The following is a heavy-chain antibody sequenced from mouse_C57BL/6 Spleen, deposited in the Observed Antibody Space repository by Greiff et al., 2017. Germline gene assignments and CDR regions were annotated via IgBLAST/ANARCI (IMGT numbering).Heavy chain of an antibody. V-gene: IGHV5-6*01. CDR1: GFTFSSYG. CDR2: MSSGGSYT. J-gene: IGHJ2*01. CDR3: AKRGGGLDY. Sequence: EVLLVESGGDLVKPGGSLKLSCAASGFTFSSYGMSWVRQTPDKRLEWVATMSSGGSYTYYPDSVKGRFTISRDNAKNTMYLQVSRLTSEDTAMYYFAKRGGGLDYWGQGTTLTVSS.